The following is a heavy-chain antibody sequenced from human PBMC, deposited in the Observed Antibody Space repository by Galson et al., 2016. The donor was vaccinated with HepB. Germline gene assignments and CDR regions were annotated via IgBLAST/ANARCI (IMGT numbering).Heavy chain of an antibody. J-gene: IGHJ4*02. V-gene: IGHV3-23*01. CDR3: ARMAWDAFPDYFDY. CDR2: ISGSGGRT. D-gene: IGHD5-24*01. Sequence: SLRLSCAASGFNFVNSAMSWVRQAPGRGLEWVVNISGSGGRTYYADSVKGRFTVSRGNSKNTLYLQMNSLRAEDTAFYYCARMAWDAFPDYFDYWGQGTLVTVS. CDR1: GFNFVNSA.